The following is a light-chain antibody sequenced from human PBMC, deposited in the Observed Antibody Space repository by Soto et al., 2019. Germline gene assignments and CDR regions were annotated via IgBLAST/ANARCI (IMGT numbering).Light chain of an antibody. Sequence: EIVLTQSPGTLSLSPGERATLSCRASQSVSSDFLAWYQQKPGQAPSLLIYAASSRASGIPDRFSGSGSETEFTLTISRLEPEDFAVYYCLKYGRSPGWTFGQGTKVELK. CDR3: LKYGRSPGWT. CDR1: QSVSSDF. J-gene: IGKJ1*01. V-gene: IGKV3-20*01. CDR2: AAS.